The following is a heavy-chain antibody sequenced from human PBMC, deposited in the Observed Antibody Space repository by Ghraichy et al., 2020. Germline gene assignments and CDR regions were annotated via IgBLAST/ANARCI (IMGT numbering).Heavy chain of an antibody. Sequence: SETLSLTCTVSGGSISSSSYYWGWIRQPPGKGLEWIGNIYYSGSTYYNPSLKCRVTIAVDTSKNQFSLKLSSVTTADTAVYYCARQGWQNWFDPWGQGTLVTVSS. CDR2: IYYSGST. J-gene: IGHJ5*02. CDR3: ARQGWQNWFDP. CDR1: GGSISSSSYY. D-gene: IGHD2-15*01. V-gene: IGHV4-39*01.